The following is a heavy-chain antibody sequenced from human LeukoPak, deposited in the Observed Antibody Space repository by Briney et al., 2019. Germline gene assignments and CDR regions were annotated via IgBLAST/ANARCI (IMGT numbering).Heavy chain of an antibody. CDR2: IGTAGDT. CDR1: GFTFSSYD. CDR3: ARGYGDSALGY. Sequence: GGSLRLTCAASGFTFSSYDMHWVRRATGKGLEWVSAIGTAGDTYYPGSVKGRFTISRENAKNSLYLQMNSLRAGDTAVYYCARGYGDSALGYWGQGTLVTVSS. D-gene: IGHD4-17*01. V-gene: IGHV3-13*01. J-gene: IGHJ4*02.